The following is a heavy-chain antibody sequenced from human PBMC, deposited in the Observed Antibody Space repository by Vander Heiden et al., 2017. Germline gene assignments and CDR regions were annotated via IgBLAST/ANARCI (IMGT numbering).Heavy chain of an antibody. Sequence: VQLVESGGGLVKPGRSLRLSCPAPGFTFGEYAMGWFRQAQGKGLEWVGFIRSKDYGGATAYAASVKGRFTISRDDSKSIAYLQMNSLKTEDTAVYYCTRGGYSYGVWGQGTLVTVSS. V-gene: IGHV3-49*05. CDR2: IRSKDYGGAT. CDR1: GFTFGEYA. CDR3: TRGGYSYGV. D-gene: IGHD5-18*01. J-gene: IGHJ4*02.